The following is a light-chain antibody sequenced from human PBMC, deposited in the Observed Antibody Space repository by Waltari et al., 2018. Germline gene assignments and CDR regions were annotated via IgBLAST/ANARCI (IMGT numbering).Light chain of an antibody. J-gene: IGKJ3*01. CDR1: QSISSY. V-gene: IGKV1-39*01. CDR2: AAS. Sequence: DIQMTQSPSSLSASVGDRVTITCRASQSISSYLNWYQQKPGKAPKLLIYAASSLQSGVPSRCSGRGSGKDFTLTISSLQPEDFATYYCQQSYSTLTFGPGTKVDIK. CDR3: QQSYSTLT.